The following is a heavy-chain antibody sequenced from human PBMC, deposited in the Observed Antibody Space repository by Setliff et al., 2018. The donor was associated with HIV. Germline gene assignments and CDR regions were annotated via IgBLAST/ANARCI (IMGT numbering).Heavy chain of an antibody. V-gene: IGHV3-11*04. Sequence: GGSLRLSCAASGFTFSDYYMSWIRQAPGKGLEWVSYISGSSDIIYYADSVKGRFSISRDNSKNSLYLQMISLRAEDTALYYCARQGNWEFDYWGQGTLVTVSS. D-gene: IGHD7-27*01. CDR3: ARQGNWEFDY. CDR1: GFTFSDYY. CDR2: ISGSSDII. J-gene: IGHJ4*02.